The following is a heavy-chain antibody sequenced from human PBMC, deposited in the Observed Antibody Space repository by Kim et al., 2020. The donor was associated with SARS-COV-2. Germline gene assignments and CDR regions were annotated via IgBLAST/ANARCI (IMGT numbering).Heavy chain of an antibody. D-gene: IGHD1-7*01. Sequence: GESLKISCKGSGYSFTSYWIGWVRQMPGKGLEWMGIIYPGDSDTRYSPSFQGQVTISADKSISTAYLQWSSLKAPDTAMYYCARRGLRYNWNLLSWFDPWGQGTLVPVSS. J-gene: IGHJ5*02. CDR1: GYSFTSYW. CDR2: IYPGDSDT. CDR3: ARRGLRYNWNLLSWFDP. V-gene: IGHV5-51*01.